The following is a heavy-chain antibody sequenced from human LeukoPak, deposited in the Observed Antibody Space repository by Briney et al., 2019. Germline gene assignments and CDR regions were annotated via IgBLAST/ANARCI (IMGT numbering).Heavy chain of an antibody. J-gene: IGHJ4*02. D-gene: IGHD3-3*02. CDR2: INQDGGEK. CDR1: GLTLSNFW. V-gene: IGHV3-7*03. Sequence: GGSLRLSCVASGLTLSNFWMTWVRQAPGEGLEWVATINQDGGEKYYVDSVKGRFIISRDNARNSVYLQMDSLRAEETAVYSCVRGHLWLENWGQGTLVTVSS. CDR3: VRGHLWLEN.